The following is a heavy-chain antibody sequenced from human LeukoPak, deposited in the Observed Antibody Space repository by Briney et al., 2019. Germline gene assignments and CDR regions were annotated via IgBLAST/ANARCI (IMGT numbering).Heavy chain of an antibody. CDR3: ARDPYYYGSGVSGRYFDL. Sequence: SQTLSLTCTVSGGSISSDDYYWSWIRQPPGKGLEWIGYIYYSGSTYYNPSLKSRVTISVDTSKNQFSLKLSSVTAADTAVYYCARDPYYYGSGVSGRYFDLWGRGTLVTVSS. J-gene: IGHJ2*01. D-gene: IGHD3-10*01. CDR2: IYYSGST. V-gene: IGHV4-30-4*01. CDR1: GGSISSDDYY.